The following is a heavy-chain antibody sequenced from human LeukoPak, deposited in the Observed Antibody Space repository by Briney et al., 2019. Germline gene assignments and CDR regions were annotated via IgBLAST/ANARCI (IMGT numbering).Heavy chain of an antibody. V-gene: IGHV3-23*01. D-gene: IGHD3-22*01. J-gene: IGHJ4*02. Sequence: GGSLRLSCAASGFTFSNYGMSWVRQAPGKGPEWVSAMSGNGRSTYYADSVKGRFTISRDNSKKALHLQMNSLRAEDTAVYYCAKHRGDYCDSSGYPFDSWGQGLLVTVSP. CDR2: MSGNGRST. CDR3: AKHRGDYCDSSGYPFDS. CDR1: GFTFSNYG.